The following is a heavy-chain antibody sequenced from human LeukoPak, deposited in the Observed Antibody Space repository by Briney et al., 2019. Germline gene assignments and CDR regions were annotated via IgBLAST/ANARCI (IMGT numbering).Heavy chain of an antibody. CDR1: GGSISSYY. V-gene: IGHV4-59*01. D-gene: IGHD3-3*01. CDR2: IYYSGST. Sequence: SETLSLTCTVSGGSISSYYWSWIRQPPGKGLEWIGYIYYSGSTNHNPSLKSRVTISVDTSKNQFSLKLSSVTAADTAVYYCAREAQGFWSGYFDYWGQGTLVTVSS. CDR3: AREAQGFWSGYFDY. J-gene: IGHJ4*02.